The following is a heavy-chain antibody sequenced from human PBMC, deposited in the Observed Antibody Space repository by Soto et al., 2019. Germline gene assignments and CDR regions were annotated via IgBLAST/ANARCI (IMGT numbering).Heavy chain of an antibody. Sequence: QVQLQQWGAGLLKPSETLSLTCAVYGGSFSGYYWSWIRQPPGKGLEWIGEINHSGSTNYNPSLKSRVTISVDTSKIQFSLKLSSVTAADTAVYYCGCIAAAGDTTFDFWGQGTLVTVSS. CDR3: GCIAAAGDTTFDF. J-gene: IGHJ4*02. V-gene: IGHV4-34*01. CDR1: GGSFSGYY. CDR2: INHSGST. D-gene: IGHD6-13*01.